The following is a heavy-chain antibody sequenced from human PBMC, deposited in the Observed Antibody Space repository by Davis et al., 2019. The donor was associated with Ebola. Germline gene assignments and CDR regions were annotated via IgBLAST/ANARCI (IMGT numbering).Heavy chain of an antibody. CDR1: GGSISSHY. V-gene: IGHV4-59*08. Sequence: MPSETLSLTCTVSGGSISSHYWSWIRQPPGKGPEWIGYIYYIGNTDYNPSLKSRATISIDTSRNQFSLRLSSVTAADTAAYYCATPRRTSTVNDAFDIWGQGTLVTVSS. D-gene: IGHD1-1*01. J-gene: IGHJ3*02. CDR2: IYYIGNT. CDR3: ATPRRTSTVNDAFDI.